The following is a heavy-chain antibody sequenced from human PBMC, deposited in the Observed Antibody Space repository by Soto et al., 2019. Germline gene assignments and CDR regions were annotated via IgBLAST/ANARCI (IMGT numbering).Heavy chain of an antibody. D-gene: IGHD5-18*01. CDR2: IIPIFGTA. CDR3: ARDHVADSYGSSGWGY. Sequence: QVQLVQSGAEVKKPGSSVKVSCKASGGTFSSYAVSWVRQAPGQGLEWMGGIIPIFGTANYAQKFQGRVTITADESTSTAYMELSSLRSEDTAVYYCARDHVADSYGSSGWGYWGQGTLVTVSS. V-gene: IGHV1-69*01. CDR1: GGTFSSYA. J-gene: IGHJ4*02.